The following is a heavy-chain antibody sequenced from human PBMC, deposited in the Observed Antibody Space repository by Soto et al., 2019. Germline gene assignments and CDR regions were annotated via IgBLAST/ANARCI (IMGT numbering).Heavy chain of an antibody. D-gene: IGHD2-8*01. CDR2: IYWDDDK. Sequence: QITLKESGPTLVKPTQTLTLTCTFSGFSLSTSGVGVGWIRQPPGKALEWLALIYWDDDKRYSPSLKSRLTITKDTSKNQVVLTMTNMDPVDIATYYCAHGAGSQWGHWFDPWGQGTLVTVSS. CDR3: AHGAGSQWGHWFDP. CDR1: GFSLSTSGVG. V-gene: IGHV2-5*02. J-gene: IGHJ5*02.